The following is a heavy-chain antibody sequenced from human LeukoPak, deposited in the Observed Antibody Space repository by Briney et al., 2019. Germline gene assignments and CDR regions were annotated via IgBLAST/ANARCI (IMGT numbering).Heavy chain of an antibody. D-gene: IGHD3-10*01. CDR3: AKRNTIVRGDPCFDY. CDR1: GFPLCSYA. Sequence: GGSLRLSCGACGFPLCSYAMNGVRQAPGEGVEWVSIFFGSGDTTYYGDSVEGLYTVSRDNSKNILYLKVSTLRREYTCKLLFAKRNTIVRGDPCFDYWGQRLMVTVSS. V-gene: IGHV3-23*01. CDR2: FFGSGDTT. J-gene: IGHJ4*02.